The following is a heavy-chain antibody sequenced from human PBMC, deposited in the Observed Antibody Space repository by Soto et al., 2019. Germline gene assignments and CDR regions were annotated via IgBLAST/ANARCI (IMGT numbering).Heavy chain of an antibody. Sequence: GSLRLSCAASGFSFSDYEMNWVRQAPGKGLEWVAFISISGSSMDYATSVKGRFTISRDNTKKSLYLHMISLRAEDTAVYYCARENAGGTLDYWGLGALVTVYS. J-gene: IGHJ4*02. CDR3: ARENAGGTLDY. D-gene: IGHD1-1*01. CDR2: ISISGSSM. V-gene: IGHV3-48*03. CDR1: GFSFSDYE.